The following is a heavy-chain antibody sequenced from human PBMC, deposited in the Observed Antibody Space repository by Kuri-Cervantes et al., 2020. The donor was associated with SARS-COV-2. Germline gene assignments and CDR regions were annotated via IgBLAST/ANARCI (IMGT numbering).Heavy chain of an antibody. CDR1: VFTFSDYY. CDR2: ISSSGSTI. V-gene: IGHV3-11*04. CDR3: ARVRGRNDFWSGYRERWGDAFDI. Sequence: GGSLRLSCAASVFTFSDYYMSWIRQAPGKGLEWVSYISSSGSTIYYADSVKGRFTISRDNAKNSLYLQMNSLRAEDTAVYYCARVRGRNDFWSGYRERWGDAFDIWGQGTMVTVSS. D-gene: IGHD3-3*01. J-gene: IGHJ3*02.